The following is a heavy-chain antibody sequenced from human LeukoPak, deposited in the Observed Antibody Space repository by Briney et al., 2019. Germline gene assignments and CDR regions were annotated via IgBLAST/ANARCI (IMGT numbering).Heavy chain of an antibody. D-gene: IGHD2-2*03. Sequence: PGGSLRLSCAASGFTFSSYAMHWVRQAPGKGLEWVAVISYDGSNKYYADSVKGRFTISRDNSKNTLYLQMNSLRAEDTAVHYCARDGYCSSTSCLGIYGMDVWGQGTTVTVPS. CDR3: ARDGYCSSTSCLGIYGMDV. J-gene: IGHJ6*02. CDR1: GFTFSSYA. V-gene: IGHV3-30-3*01. CDR2: ISYDGSNK.